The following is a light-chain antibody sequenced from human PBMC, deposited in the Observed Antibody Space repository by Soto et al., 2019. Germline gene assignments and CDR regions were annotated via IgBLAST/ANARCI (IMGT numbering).Light chain of an antibody. CDR1: SSDVGGSDY. CDR3: SSSTNSGTNYV. CDR2: EVS. J-gene: IGLJ1*01. Sequence: QSALTQPASVSGSPGQSITISCTGTSSDVGGSDYVSWYQHHPGKAPKLVIYEVSNRPSGVSDRFSGSKSGSTASLTIFGLQTEDESDYYCSSSTNSGTNYVFGTGTKVTVL. V-gene: IGLV2-14*01.